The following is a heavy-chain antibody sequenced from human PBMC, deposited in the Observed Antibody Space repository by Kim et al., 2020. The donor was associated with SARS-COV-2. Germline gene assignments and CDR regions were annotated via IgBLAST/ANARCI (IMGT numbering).Heavy chain of an antibody. CDR3: ARDLLGAVAGTSDY. V-gene: IGHV3-7*01. J-gene: IGHJ4*02. CDR1: GFTFSSYW. CDR2: VKQDGSEK. Sequence: GGSLRLSCAASGFTFSSYWMSWVRQAPGKGLEWVANVKQDGSEKYYVDSVKGRFTISRDNAKNSLYLQMSSLRAEDTVVYYCARDLLGAVAGTSDYWGQGTLVTVSS. D-gene: IGHD6-19*01.